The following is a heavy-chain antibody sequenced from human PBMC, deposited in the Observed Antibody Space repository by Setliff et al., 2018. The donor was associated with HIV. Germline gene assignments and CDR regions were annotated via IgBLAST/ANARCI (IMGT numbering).Heavy chain of an antibody. V-gene: IGHV4-39*01. Sequence: PSETLSLTCAVPGGSINRSNYYWGWIRQPPGKGLEWIGTISYTGSTHYDPSLKSRVTISLDTSKNQFFLKLSSVTAPDTAIYYCARQTWEYYDTLTGYYRSPKNFDSWGQGTLVTVSS. CDR2: ISYTGST. CDR3: ARQTWEYYDTLTGYYRSPKNFDS. CDR1: GGSINRSNYY. D-gene: IGHD3-9*01. J-gene: IGHJ4*02.